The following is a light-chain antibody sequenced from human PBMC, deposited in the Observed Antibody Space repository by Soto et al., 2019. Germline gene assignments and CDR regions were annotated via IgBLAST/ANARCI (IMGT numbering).Light chain of an antibody. CDR3: QQYGSSHT. V-gene: IGKV3-20*01. J-gene: IGKJ2*01. CDR2: GAS. Sequence: EIVLTQSPGTLSLSPGERVTLSCRASQSVSSSYLAWYQQKPGQAPRLLIYGASSRATGIPDRFSGSGSGTDFTITISRLEPEDFAVYYCQQYGSSHTFGQGTKLEIK. CDR1: QSVSSSY.